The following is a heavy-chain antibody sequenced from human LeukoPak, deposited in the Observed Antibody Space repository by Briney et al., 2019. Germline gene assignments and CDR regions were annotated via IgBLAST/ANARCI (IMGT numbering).Heavy chain of an antibody. D-gene: IGHD3-10*01. V-gene: IGHV4-59*01. Sequence: PSETLTLTCTVSDGSISSYYWSWIRQPPGKGLEWIGYIYYSGSTNYNPSLKSRVTISVDTSKNQFSLKLSSVTAADTAVYYCATMGNSGSYPFYYYYMDVWGKGTTVTVSS. CDR3: ATMGNSGSYPFYYYYMDV. J-gene: IGHJ6*03. CDR2: IYYSGST. CDR1: DGSISSYY.